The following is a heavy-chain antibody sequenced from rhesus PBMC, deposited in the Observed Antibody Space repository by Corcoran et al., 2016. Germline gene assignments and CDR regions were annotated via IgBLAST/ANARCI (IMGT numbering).Heavy chain of an antibody. CDR2: IYGSGGGT. J-gene: IGHJ4*01. Sequence: QVQLQESGPGLVKPSETLSLTCAVSGGSISDDYYCSWIRQPPGKGLEWIGYIYGSGGGTNYNPSLKNRVPISIDTSKNQFSLKLSSVTAADTAVYYCARLPYYSNYFDYWGQGVLVTVSS. V-gene: IGHV4-106*01. CDR3: ARLPYYSNYFDY. CDR1: GGSISDDYY. D-gene: IGHD3-9*01.